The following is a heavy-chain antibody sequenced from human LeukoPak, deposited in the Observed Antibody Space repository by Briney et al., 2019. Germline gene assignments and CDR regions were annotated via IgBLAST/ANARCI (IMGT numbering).Heavy chain of an antibody. CDR1: GGSFSGYY. Sequence: SETLSLTCAVYGGSFSGYYWSWIRQPPGKGLEWIGEINHSGSTNYNPSLKSRVTISVDTSKNQFSLKLSSVTAADTAVYYCARALSSSWYGQYYYYYMDVWGKGTTVTVSS. V-gene: IGHV4-34*01. D-gene: IGHD6-13*01. CDR3: ARALSSSWYGQYYYYYMDV. J-gene: IGHJ6*03. CDR2: INHSGST.